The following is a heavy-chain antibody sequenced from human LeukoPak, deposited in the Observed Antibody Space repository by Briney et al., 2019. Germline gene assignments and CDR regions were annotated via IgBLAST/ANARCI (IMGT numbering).Heavy chain of an antibody. CDR3: ARRTSGAFAI. CDR2: ISSSGSDK. Sequence: GGSLRLSCAASGFPFSDHEMNWVRQAPGKGLEWVSYISSSGSDKYYPDSVKGRLTISRDNAKNSLYLQMNSLGAEDTAAYYCARRTSGAFAIWGQGTKVTVSS. CDR1: GFPFSDHE. V-gene: IGHV3-48*03. J-gene: IGHJ3*02.